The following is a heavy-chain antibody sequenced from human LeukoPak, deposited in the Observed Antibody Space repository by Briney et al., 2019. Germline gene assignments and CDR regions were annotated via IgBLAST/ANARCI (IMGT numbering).Heavy chain of an antibody. J-gene: IGHJ4*02. D-gene: IGHD4-11*01. CDR2: INHSGST. V-gene: IGHV4-34*01. Sequence: SETLSLTCAVYGGSFSGYYWSWIRQPPGKGLEWIGEINHSGSTNYNPSLKSRVTISADTSKKQVSLKLSSVTAADTAVYYCARSRPTVTFDYWGQGTLVTVSS. CDR1: GGSFSGYY. CDR3: ARSRPTVTFDY.